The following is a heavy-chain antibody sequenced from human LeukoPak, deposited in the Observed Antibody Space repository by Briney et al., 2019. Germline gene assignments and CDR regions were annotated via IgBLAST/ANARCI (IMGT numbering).Heavy chain of an antibody. CDR2: ISSSSSYI. V-gene: IGHV3-21*01. Sequence: PGGSLGLSCAPSGFTLSIYTMNCVRQAPGKGLECVSSISSSSSYIYYADSVKGRFTISRDNAKNSLYLQMNSLSAEDTAVYYCARGLAVALSDYWGQGTLVTVSS. CDR3: ARGLAVALSDY. J-gene: IGHJ4*02. CDR1: GFTLSIYT. D-gene: IGHD6-19*01.